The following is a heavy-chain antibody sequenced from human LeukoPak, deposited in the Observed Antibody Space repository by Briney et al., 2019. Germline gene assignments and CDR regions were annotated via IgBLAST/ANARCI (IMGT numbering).Heavy chain of an antibody. Sequence: GGSLRLSCAASGFTFSTYEMSWVRQAAGKGLEWVGRSRNKDHMYSTEYAASVEGRFTISRDLSKNSLYLQMNSLKVEDTAIYYCVRGRDSFDYWGQGTLVTVSS. CDR3: VRGRDSFDY. CDR2: SRNKDHMYST. J-gene: IGHJ4*02. V-gene: IGHV3-72*01. CDR1: GFTFSTYE.